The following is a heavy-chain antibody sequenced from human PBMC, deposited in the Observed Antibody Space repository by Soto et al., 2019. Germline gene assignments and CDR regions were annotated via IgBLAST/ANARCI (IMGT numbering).Heavy chain of an antibody. CDR3: AREPYYDILTGYYNDAFDI. V-gene: IGHV4-30-2*01. CDR2: IYHSGST. Sequence: SETLSLTCAVSGGSISSGGYSWSWIRQPPGKGLEWIGYIYHSGSTYYNPSLKSRVTISVDRSKNQFSLKLSSVTAADTAVYYCAREPYYDILTGYYNDAFDIWGQGTMVTVSS. D-gene: IGHD3-9*01. CDR1: GGSISSGGYS. J-gene: IGHJ3*02.